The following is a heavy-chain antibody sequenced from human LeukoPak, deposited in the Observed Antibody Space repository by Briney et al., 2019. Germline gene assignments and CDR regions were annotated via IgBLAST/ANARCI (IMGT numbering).Heavy chain of an antibody. CDR2: IYYTGST. Sequence: SETLSLTCSVSGDSISFYFWTWLRQPPGKGLEGVGSIYYTGSTNYNPSLKSRVTISVDTSKNQFSLKLSSVTAADTAVYYCARGGYGGNSAYYYYYGMDVWGQGTTVTVSS. V-gene: IGHV4-59*01. CDR3: ARGGYGGNSAYYYYYGMDV. J-gene: IGHJ6*02. D-gene: IGHD4-23*01. CDR1: GDSISFYF.